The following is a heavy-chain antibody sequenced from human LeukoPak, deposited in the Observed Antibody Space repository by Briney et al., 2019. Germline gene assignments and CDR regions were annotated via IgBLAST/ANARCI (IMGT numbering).Heavy chain of an antibody. CDR1: GFTFSSYA. CDR2: LSGSGGST. J-gene: IGHJ4*02. CDR3: AKIRGVSYFGS. D-gene: IGHD5/OR15-5a*01. Sequence: GGSLRLSCAAAGFTFSSYAMSWVRQAPGKGLEWVSSLSGSGGSTYYADSVKGRFTISRDNSKNTLSLQMNSLRAEDTALYYCAKIRGVSYFGSWGQGTLVTVS. V-gene: IGHV3-23*01.